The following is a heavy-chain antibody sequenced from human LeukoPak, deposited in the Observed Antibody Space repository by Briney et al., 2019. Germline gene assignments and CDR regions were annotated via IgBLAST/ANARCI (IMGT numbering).Heavy chain of an antibody. J-gene: IGHJ4*02. CDR3: ARRPNTAAAFDF. V-gene: IGHV1-18*04. CDR1: GYTFTSYY. D-gene: IGHD5-18*01. CDR2: ITGYNGNT. Sequence: ASVKVSCKASGYTFTSYYMHWVRQAPGQGLEWMGWITGYNGNTKYAQQVQDRVTMTTDTSTSTAYMEMRSLRSDDTAVYFCARRPNTAAAFDFWGQGTLVIVSS.